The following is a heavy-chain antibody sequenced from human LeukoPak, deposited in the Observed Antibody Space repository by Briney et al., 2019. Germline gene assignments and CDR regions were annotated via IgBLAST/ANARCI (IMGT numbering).Heavy chain of an antibody. V-gene: IGHV1-18*01. CDR2: ISAYNGNT. J-gene: IGHJ4*02. Sequence: GASVKVSCKASGYTFISYGISWVRQAPGQGLEWMGRISAYNGNTNYAQKLQGRVTMTTDTSTSTAYMELRSLRSDDTAVYYCARDGVETTTLVCFDYWGQGTLVTISS. CDR1: GYTFISYG. D-gene: IGHD1-26*01. CDR3: ARDGVETTTLVCFDY.